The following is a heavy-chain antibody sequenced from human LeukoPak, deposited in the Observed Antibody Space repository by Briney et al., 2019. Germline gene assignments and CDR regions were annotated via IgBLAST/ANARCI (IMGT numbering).Heavy chain of an antibody. Sequence: PGGSRRLSCAASGFTLMDYDMHGFRQVMGKGLEWFSAIGLRGDTHYSGSVKGRFTISRENAESSLYLQMNSLRAEDTAVYYCARGGIQVSGIDEFDYWGQGTLVTVSS. CDR1: GFTLMDYD. CDR3: ARGGIQVSGIDEFDY. V-gene: IGHV3-13*01. J-gene: IGHJ4*02. D-gene: IGHD6-19*01. CDR2: IGLRGDT.